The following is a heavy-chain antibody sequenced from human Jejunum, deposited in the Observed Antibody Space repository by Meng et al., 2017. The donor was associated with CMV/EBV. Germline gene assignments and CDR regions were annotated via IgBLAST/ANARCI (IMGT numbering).Heavy chain of an antibody. D-gene: IGHD3-10*01. Sequence: LVLSLPSSGFTFNGYYIGWSHQATGKGLEWVSYISSSGSTIYYADSVKGRFTISRDNAKNSLYLQMNSLRADDTAVYYCAREIRPIDYWGQGTLVTVSS. CDR1: GFTFNGYY. CDR2: ISSSGSTI. CDR3: AREIRPIDY. J-gene: IGHJ4*02. V-gene: IGHV3-11*01.